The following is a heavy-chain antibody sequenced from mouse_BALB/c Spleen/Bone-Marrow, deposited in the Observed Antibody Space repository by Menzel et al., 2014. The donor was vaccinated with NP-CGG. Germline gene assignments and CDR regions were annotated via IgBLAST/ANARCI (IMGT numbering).Heavy chain of an antibody. CDR1: GYTFTSYY. Sequence: QVQLQQPGAELVKPGASVKLSCKASGYTFTSYYMYWVKRRPGQGLEWIGGINPSNGGTNFNEKFKSKATLTVDKSSSTVYMQLSSLTSEDSAVYYCTRDHYYYGSSYWYFDVWGAGTTVTVPS. CDR2: INPSNGGT. J-gene: IGHJ1*01. V-gene: IGHV1S81*02. CDR3: TRDHYYYGSSYWYFDV. D-gene: IGHD1-1*01.